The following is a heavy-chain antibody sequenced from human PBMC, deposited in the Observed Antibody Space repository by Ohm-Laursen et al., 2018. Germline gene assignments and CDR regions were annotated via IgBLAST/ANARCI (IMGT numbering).Heavy chain of an antibody. D-gene: IGHD3-22*01. Sequence: SLRLSCSASGFTFSSYAMSWVRQAPGKGLEWVSAISNSGDSTYYTDSVRGRFTISRDNSKNTLYLQMNSLRAEDTAVYYCANGDYYDRGNAFDIWGQGTMVTVSS. CDR2: ISNSGDST. J-gene: IGHJ3*02. V-gene: IGHV3-23*01. CDR3: ANGDYYDRGNAFDI. CDR1: GFTFSSYA.